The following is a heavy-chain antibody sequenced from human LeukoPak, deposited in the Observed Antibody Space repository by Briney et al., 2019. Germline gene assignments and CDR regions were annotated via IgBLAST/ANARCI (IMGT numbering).Heavy chain of an antibody. V-gene: IGHV3-48*01. Sequence: GGSLRLSCAASGFTFSSYHINWVRQAPGKGLEWVSYISASSTTMYYADSVRGRFAISRDNAKNSLYLQMNSLRAEDTAVYYCARDGVVGATTGYYYYYMDVWGKGTTVTVSS. D-gene: IGHD1-26*01. CDR1: GFTFSSYH. CDR2: ISASSTTM. CDR3: ARDGVVGATTGYYYYYMDV. J-gene: IGHJ6*03.